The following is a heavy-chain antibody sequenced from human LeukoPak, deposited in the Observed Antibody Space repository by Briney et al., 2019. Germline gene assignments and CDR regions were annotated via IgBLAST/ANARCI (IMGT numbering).Heavy chain of an antibody. V-gene: IGHV4-31*03. CDR3: ASTYYYDSSGYYQTFDY. CDR2: IYYSGST. CDR1: GGSISSGGYY. Sequence: SETLSLTCTVSGGSISSGGYYWSWIRQHPGKGLEWIGCIYYSGSTYYNPSLKSRVTISVDTSKNQFSLKLSSVTAADTAVYYYASTYYYDSSGYYQTFDYWGQGTLVTVSS. J-gene: IGHJ4*02. D-gene: IGHD3-22*01.